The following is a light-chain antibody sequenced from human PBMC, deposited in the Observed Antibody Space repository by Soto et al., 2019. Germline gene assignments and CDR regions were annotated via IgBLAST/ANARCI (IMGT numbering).Light chain of an antibody. CDR3: QQYDKAPLT. CDR1: QDINKY. J-gene: IGKJ4*01. Sequence: DLQMTQSPSSLSASVGDRVTITCQPSQDINKYLNWYQQKPGKAPNLLIYDASTLETGVPSRFSGSGSGTDFTFTNTSLQPVDIATYYCQQYDKAPLTFGGGTKVEIK. CDR2: DAS. V-gene: IGKV1-33*01.